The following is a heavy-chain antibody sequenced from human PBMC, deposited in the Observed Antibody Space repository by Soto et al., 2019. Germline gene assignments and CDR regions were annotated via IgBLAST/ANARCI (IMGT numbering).Heavy chain of an antibody. V-gene: IGHV4-30-4*08. CDR3: ARDLDGLHDDTSGPFPRPG. CDR1: GGSISSGGYF. Sequence: SETLSLTCTVSGGSISSGGYFWSWIRQRPGKGLEWIGYMSYSGPNHYNPSLKSRATMSIDTAGNQFSLKVSSVTVADTAVYYCARDLDGLHDDTSGPFPRPGWGQGTLVTVSS. J-gene: IGHJ1*01. D-gene: IGHD3-22*01. CDR2: MSYSGPN.